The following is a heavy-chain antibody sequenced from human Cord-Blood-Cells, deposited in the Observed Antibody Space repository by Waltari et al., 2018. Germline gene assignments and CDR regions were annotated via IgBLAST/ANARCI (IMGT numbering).Heavy chain of an antibody. J-gene: IGHJ4*02. D-gene: IGHD6-6*01. CDR2: ISYDGSNK. CDR3: AKDQQLGFDY. Sequence: QVQLVESGGGVVQPGRSLRLSCAASGFTFSSYGMPWVRQAPGKGLEWVAVISYDGSNKYYADSVKGRFTISRDNSKNTLYLQMNSLRAEDTAVYYCAKDQQLGFDYWGQGTLVTVSS. CDR1: GFTFSSYG. V-gene: IGHV3-30*18.